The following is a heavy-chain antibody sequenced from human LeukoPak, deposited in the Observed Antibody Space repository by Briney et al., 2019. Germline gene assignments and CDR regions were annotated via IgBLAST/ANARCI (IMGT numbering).Heavy chain of an antibody. CDR3: AGVDIVAAGSNYYYGMDV. D-gene: IGHD5-12*01. V-gene: IGHV4-59*01. CDR2: IYYSGST. Sequence: SGTLSLTCTVSGVSISSYYSSWVRQPPGKGLEWVAYIYYSGSTNYNPSLKSRVTISVDTSNTQCSLKLSSVTAAATAVYYSAGVDIVAAGSNYYYGMDVWGKGTPVTVSS. J-gene: IGHJ6*04. CDR1: GVSISSYY.